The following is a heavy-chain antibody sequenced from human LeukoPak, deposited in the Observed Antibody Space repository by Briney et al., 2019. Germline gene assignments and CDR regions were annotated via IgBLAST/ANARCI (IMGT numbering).Heavy chain of an antibody. V-gene: IGHV4-34*01. CDR3: ARVAAGRGGLDY. Sequence: SETLSLTCAVYGGSSSDYYWTWIRQPPGKGLEWIGEINHSGSPNNNPSLKSRVTMSVDTSKNQFSLKLSSVTAADTAVYYCARVAAGRGGLDYWGQGTLVTVSS. D-gene: IGHD6-13*01. CDR1: GGSSSDYY. CDR2: INHSGSP. J-gene: IGHJ4*02.